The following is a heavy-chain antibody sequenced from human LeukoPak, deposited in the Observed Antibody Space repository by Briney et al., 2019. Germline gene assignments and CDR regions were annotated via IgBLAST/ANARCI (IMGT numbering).Heavy chain of an antibody. V-gene: IGHV7-4-1*02. CDR2: INTNTGNP. D-gene: IGHD2-15*01. CDR1: GYPFTSYA. CDR3: ARAEVSCTGATCFSY. J-gene: IGHJ4*02. Sequence: ASVKVSCKASGYPFTSYAMNWVRQAPGQGLEYIGWINTNTGNPTYAQGFTGRFVSSLDTSASTAYLQISSLKAEDTAVYYCARAEVSCTGATCFSYWGQGTLVTVSS.